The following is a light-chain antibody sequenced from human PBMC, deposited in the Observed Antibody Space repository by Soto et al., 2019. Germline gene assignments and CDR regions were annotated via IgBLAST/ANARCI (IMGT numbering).Light chain of an antibody. V-gene: IGKV3-20*01. Sequence: ESVLTQSPGTVSLSPGERATLSCRASQSVSSSYLAWYQQKPGQAPRLLIYGASSRATGIPDRFSGSGSGTDFTLTISRLEPEYFAVYYCQQYGSSPWTFGQGTKVDIK. CDR1: QSVSSSY. J-gene: IGKJ1*01. CDR3: QQYGSSPWT. CDR2: GAS.